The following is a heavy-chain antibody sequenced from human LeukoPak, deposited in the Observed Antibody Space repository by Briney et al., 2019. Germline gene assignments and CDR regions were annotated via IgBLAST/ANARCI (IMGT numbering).Heavy chain of an antibody. D-gene: IGHD3-3*01. CDR3: AREFRYYDFWSGYSGYYYMDV. V-gene: IGHV3-20*04. CDR1: GFTFDDYG. CDR2: INWNGGST. Sequence: GGSLRLSCAASGFTFDDYGMSWVRQAPGKGLEWVSGINWNGGSTGYADSVKGRFTIPRDNAKNSLYLQMNSLRAEDTALYYCAREFRYYDFWSGYSGYYYMDVWGKGTTVTVSS. J-gene: IGHJ6*03.